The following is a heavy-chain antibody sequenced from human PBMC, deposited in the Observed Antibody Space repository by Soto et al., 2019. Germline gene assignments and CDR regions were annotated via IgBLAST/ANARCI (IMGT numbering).Heavy chain of an antibody. CDR3: ARVSDFAY. Sequence: EVQLVESGGGLVQPGGSLRLSCAASGFTFSSYSMRWVRQAPGKGLVWVSGISSDGSSTSYADSVKGRITISRDKAKNTLYMPMNRLIAEDTAVYYCARVSDFAYWGQGTLVTVSS. CDR2: ISSDGSST. CDR1: GFTFSSYS. J-gene: IGHJ4*02. V-gene: IGHV3-74*01.